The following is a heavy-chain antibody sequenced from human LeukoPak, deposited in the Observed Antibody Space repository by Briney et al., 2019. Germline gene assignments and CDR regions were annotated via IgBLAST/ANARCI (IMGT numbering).Heavy chain of an antibody. Sequence: SETLSLTCTVSGGSISSGGYYWSWIRQHPGTGLEWIGYIYYSGSTYYNPSLKSRVTISVDTSKNQFSLKLSSVTAADTAVYYCAREPLDSYGLKSWFDPWGQGTLVTVSS. CDR3: AREPLDSYGLKSWFDP. V-gene: IGHV4-31*03. CDR1: GGSISSGGYY. D-gene: IGHD5-18*01. J-gene: IGHJ5*02. CDR2: IYYSGST.